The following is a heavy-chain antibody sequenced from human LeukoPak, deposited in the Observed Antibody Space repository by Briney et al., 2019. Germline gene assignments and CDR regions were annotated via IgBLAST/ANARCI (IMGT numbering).Heavy chain of an antibody. J-gene: IGHJ4*02. CDR3: WRESDVARVYY. CDR1: GSVFTSYG. D-gene: IGHD3-10*01. CDR2: ISANDGKT. Sequence: ASVKLSCKASGSVFTSYGITWVRQAPGQGLERMGWISANDGKTHYSERPQVRVTMTTYTVTSTAYMELRSLRSDDTAVDYYWRESDVARVYYWGQGARVTVSS. V-gene: IGHV1-18*01.